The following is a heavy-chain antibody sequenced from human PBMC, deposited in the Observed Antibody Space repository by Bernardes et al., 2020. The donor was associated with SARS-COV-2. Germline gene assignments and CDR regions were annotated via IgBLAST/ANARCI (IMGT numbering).Heavy chain of an antibody. CDR2: ISSGGSET. D-gene: IGHD2-21*02. CDR3: ARSDGCGEDCSVFYYNGMDV. J-gene: IGHJ6*02. CDR1: GFTLSSYW. Sequence: GGSLRLSCAASGFTLSSYWMHWVRQGPGRGLVWVSRISSGGSETSYADSVKGRFTISRDNAKNTLYLQMNSLRAEDTAVYYCARSDGCGEDCSVFYYNGMDVWGQGTTVTVSS. V-gene: IGHV3-74*01.